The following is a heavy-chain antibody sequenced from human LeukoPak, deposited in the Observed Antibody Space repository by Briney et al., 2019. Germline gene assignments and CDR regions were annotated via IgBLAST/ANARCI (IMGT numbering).Heavy chain of an antibody. CDR3: ARVYNWNWSWFDP. J-gene: IGHJ5*02. Sequence: PSETLSLICTVSDGSISGSYLSWIRQPPGKGLEWIGNIHYSGSTNYNPSLKSRVTISVESSKNQFSLKLSSLTAADTAVYYCARVYNWNWSWFDPWGQGTLVTVSS. CDR1: DGSISGSY. V-gene: IGHV4-59*12. CDR2: IHYSGST. D-gene: IGHD1-7*01.